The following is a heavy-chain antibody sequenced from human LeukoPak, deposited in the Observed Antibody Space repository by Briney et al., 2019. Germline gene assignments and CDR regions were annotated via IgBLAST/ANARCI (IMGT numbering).Heavy chain of an antibody. D-gene: IGHD3-16*01. CDR1: GFTFSSYP. J-gene: IGHJ3*02. Sequence: PGGSLRLSCAASGFTFSSYPMSWVRQAPGKGLEWVSSISDSGGSTHYAESVRGRFSLSRDNFEKTLHLQMNRLRAEDTAVYYCAKGKINHDGAFDIWGQGTRVIVAS. CDR3: AKGKINHDGAFDI. V-gene: IGHV3-23*01. CDR2: ISDSGGST.